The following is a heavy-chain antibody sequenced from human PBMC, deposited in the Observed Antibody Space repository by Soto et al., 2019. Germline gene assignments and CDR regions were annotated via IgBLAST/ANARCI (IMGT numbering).Heavy chain of an antibody. Sequence: VQVVQSGAEVKKPGASVKVSCEASGYTFKTYDIYWVRQAPGQGLEWMGRISAFNGSPEYAQNLQGRVTMTAETSTRTAHMELRSLTSADTAVYYCARGRRSCPIDVCYITRQADVWGQGTTVTVSS. J-gene: IGHJ6*02. CDR2: ISAFNGSP. CDR1: GYTFKTYD. V-gene: IGHV1-18*01. CDR3: ARGRRSCPIDVCYITRQADV. D-gene: IGHD2-8*01.